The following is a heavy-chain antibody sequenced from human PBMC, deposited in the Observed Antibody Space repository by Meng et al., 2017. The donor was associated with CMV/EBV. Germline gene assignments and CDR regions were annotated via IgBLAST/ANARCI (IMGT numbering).Heavy chain of an antibody. V-gene: IGHV1-2*02. J-gene: IGHJ3*02. CDR3: ARKSRWLTRGDAFDI. D-gene: IGHD5-24*01. CDR2: TNPNSGGT. CDR1: GYTFTGYY. Sequence: ASVKVSCKASGYTFTGYYMHWVRQAPGQGLEWMGWTNPNSGGTNYAQKFQGRVTMTRDTSISTAYMELSRLRSDDTAVYYCARKSRWLTRGDAFDIWGQGTMVTVSS.